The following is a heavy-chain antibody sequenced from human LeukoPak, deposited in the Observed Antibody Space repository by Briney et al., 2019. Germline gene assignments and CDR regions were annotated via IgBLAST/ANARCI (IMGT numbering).Heavy chain of an antibody. D-gene: IGHD2-15*01. CDR3: ARGDCSGGSRYEIDF. J-gene: IGHJ4*02. CDR1: GYTFTSYG. CDR2: ISAYSGNT. V-gene: IGHV1-18*01. Sequence: ASVKVSCKASGYTFTSYGITWVRQVPGQGLEWMGWISAYSGNTNYAQKLQGRVTMTTDTSTSTAYMELRSLRSDDTAVYYCARGDCSGGSRYEIDFWGQGTLVTVSS.